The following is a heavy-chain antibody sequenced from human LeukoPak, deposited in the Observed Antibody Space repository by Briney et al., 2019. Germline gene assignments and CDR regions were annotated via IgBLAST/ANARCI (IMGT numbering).Heavy chain of an antibody. Sequence: PSETLSLTCTVSGGSISSYYWSWIRQPPGKGLEWIAYISDIGSINYNPSLKSRVTISLDTSKNQFSLKLSSVTAADTAVYFCARHPFSSPFDYWGQGTLVTVSS. CDR1: GGSISSYY. CDR3: ARHPFSSPFDY. J-gene: IGHJ4*02. V-gene: IGHV4-59*08. D-gene: IGHD2/OR15-2a*01. CDR2: ISDIGSI.